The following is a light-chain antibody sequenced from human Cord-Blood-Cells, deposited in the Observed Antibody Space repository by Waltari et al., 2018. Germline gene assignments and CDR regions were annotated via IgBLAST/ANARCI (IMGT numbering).Light chain of an antibody. CDR3: QQRSNWLT. V-gene: IGKV3-11*01. CDR2: DAS. Sequence: IVLTQSPATLSFSPGGRAPLSCRASQSVSSYLAWYQQKPGQAPRLLIYDASNRATGITARFSGSGSGTDFTLTISSLEPEDFAVYYCQQRSNWLTFGGGTKVEIK. CDR1: QSVSSY. J-gene: IGKJ4*01.